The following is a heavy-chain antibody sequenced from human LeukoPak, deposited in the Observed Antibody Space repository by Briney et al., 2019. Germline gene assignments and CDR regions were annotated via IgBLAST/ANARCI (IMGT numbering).Heavy chain of an antibody. D-gene: IGHD6-19*01. CDR2: IYYSGST. J-gene: IGHJ4*02. CDR3: AREMVYGNRYSSGWFPGNYFDY. CDR1: GGSFSSYY. V-gene: IGHV4-59*01. Sequence: PSETLSLTYTVSGGSFSSYYWSWIRQPPGKGLEWIGYIYYSGSTNYNPSLKSRVTISVDTSKNQFSLKLSSVTAADTAVYYCAREMVYGNRYSSGWFPGNYFDYWGQGTLVTVSS.